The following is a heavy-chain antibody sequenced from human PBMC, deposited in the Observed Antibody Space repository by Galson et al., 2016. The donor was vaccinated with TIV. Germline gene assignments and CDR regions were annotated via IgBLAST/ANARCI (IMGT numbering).Heavy chain of an antibody. Sequence: SLRLSCAASGFTFSDFWVHWVRQTPGRGPVWVSRINGDGSDMTYADSVKGRFTITRDNGKNTLYLQMHSLRVEDTAVYYCARAGDWLGVYGLDVWGQGITVTVAS. CDR3: ARAGDWLGVYGLDV. CDR1: GFTFSDFW. D-gene: IGHD3/OR15-3a*01. J-gene: IGHJ6*02. CDR2: INGDGSDM. V-gene: IGHV3-74*01.